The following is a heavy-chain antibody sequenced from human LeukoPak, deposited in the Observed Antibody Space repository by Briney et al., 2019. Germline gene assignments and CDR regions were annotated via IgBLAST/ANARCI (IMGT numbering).Heavy chain of an antibody. CDR3: ARRRDFIDY. J-gene: IGHJ4*02. CDR1: GFTLSDYY. V-gene: IGHV3-11*01. Sequence: GGSLRLSCAASGFTLSDYYMGWFRQAPGKGLEWVSYSSSSGSTIYYADSVKGRFAISRDNAKNSLYLQMNSLRAEDTAVYYCARRRDFIDYWGQGTLVAVSS. CDR2: SSSSGSTI. D-gene: IGHD3/OR15-3a*01.